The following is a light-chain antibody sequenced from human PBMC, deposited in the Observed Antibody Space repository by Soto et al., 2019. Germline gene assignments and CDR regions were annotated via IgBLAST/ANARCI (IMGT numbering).Light chain of an antibody. CDR3: AAWDDSLSGPV. J-gene: IGLJ3*02. V-gene: IGLV1-47*02. CDR2: ANN. CDR1: SSNIGNANNY. Sequence: QLVLTQPPSASGTPGQRVTISCSGSSSNIGNANNYVCWYQQFPGTAPKLLIYANNQRPSGVPDRFSGSKSGTSASLAISGLRSEDEGDYYCAAWDDSLSGPVFGGGTKVTVL.